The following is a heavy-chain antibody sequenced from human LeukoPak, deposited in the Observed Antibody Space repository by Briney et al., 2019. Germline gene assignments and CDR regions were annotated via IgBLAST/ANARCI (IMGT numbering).Heavy chain of an antibody. CDR1: GYTFTGYY. V-gene: IGHV1-2*02. J-gene: IGHJ5*02. D-gene: IGHD3-22*01. CDR2: INPDSGGT. CDR3: ALIVDYYDSSGYYYWFDP. Sequence: GASVKVSCKASGYTFTGYYMHWVRQAPGQGLEWMGWINPDSGGTNYAQKFQGRVTMTRDTSISTAYMELSRLRSDDTAVYYCALIVDYYDSSGYYYWFDPWGQGTLVTVSS.